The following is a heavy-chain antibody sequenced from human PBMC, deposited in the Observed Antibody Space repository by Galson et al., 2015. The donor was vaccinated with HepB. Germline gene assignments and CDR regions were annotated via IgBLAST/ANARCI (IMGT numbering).Heavy chain of an antibody. J-gene: IGHJ6*02. Sequence: SLRLSCAASGFTFSSYAMSWVRQAPGKGLEWVSAISGSGGSTYYADSMKGRFTISRDNSKNTLYLQMNSLRAEDTAVYYCASPSGVVSGSGMDVWGQGTTVTVSS. V-gene: IGHV3-23*01. CDR1: GFTFSSYA. CDR3: ASPSGVVSGSGMDV. D-gene: IGHD2-15*01. CDR2: ISGSGGST.